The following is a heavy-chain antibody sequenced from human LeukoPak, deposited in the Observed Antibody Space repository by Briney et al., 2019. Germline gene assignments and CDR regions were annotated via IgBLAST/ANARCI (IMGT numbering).Heavy chain of an antibody. Sequence: GESLKISCKGSGYSFTSYWIGWVRQMPGKGLEWMGIIYPVDSDTRYSPSFQGQVTISADKSISTAYLQWSSLKASDTAMYYCARLAAAGTGVGIIDYWGQGTLVTVSS. CDR1: GYSFTSYW. D-gene: IGHD6-13*01. J-gene: IGHJ4*02. CDR2: IYPVDSDT. CDR3: ARLAAAGTGVGIIDY. V-gene: IGHV5-51*03.